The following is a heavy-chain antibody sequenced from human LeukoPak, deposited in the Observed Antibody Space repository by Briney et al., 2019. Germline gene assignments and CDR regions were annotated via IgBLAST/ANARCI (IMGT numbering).Heavy chain of an antibody. CDR3: ARSARGAAAGFDY. Sequence: SETLSLTCTVSGGSVNSYYWSWIRQPPGKGLEWIGDIYYSGSTNYNPSLKSRVTISVDTSKNQFSLKLSSVTAADTAVYYCARSARGAAAGFDYWGQGTLVTVSS. V-gene: IGHV4-59*02. CDR2: IYYSGST. CDR1: GGSVNSYY. J-gene: IGHJ4*02. D-gene: IGHD6-13*01.